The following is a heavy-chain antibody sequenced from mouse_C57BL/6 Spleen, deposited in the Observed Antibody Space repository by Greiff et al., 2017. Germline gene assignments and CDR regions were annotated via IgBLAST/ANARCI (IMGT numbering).Heavy chain of an antibody. Sequence: QVQLQQPGAELVKPGASVKLSCKASGYTFTSYWMHWVKQRPGQGLEWIGMIHPNSGSTNYNEKFKSKATLTVDKSSSTAYMQLSSLTSEDSAVYYCARDYGKGGCAMDYWGQGTSVTVSS. CDR2: IHPNSGST. CDR1: GYTFTSYW. D-gene: IGHD2-1*01. CDR3: ARDYGKGGCAMDY. J-gene: IGHJ4*01. V-gene: IGHV1-64*01.